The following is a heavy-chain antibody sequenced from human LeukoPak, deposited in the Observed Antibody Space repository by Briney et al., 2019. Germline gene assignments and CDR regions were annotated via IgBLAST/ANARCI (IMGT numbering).Heavy chain of an antibody. D-gene: IGHD3-3*01. CDR1: GYTFTSYY. V-gene: IGHV1-46*01. CDR3: ARMYYDFWSGYYPRRRYGMDV. J-gene: IGHJ6*02. Sequence: VASVKVSCKASGYTFTSYYMHWVRQAPGQGLEWMGIINPSGGSTSYAQKFQGRVTMTRDTSTSTVYMELSSLRSEDTAVYYCARMYYDFWSGYYPRRRYGMDVWGQGTTVTVSS. CDR2: INPSGGST.